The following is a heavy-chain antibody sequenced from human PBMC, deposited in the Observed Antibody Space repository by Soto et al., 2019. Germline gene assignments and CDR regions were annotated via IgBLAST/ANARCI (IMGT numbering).Heavy chain of an antibody. V-gene: IGHV1-18*04. CDR3: ARGGSMDV. CDR1: GDGFISSA. CDR2: ISAYNGNT. Sequence: TVTWTRAGDGFISSAIILVRQAPGQGREWMGWISAYNGNTNYAQKLQGRVTMTTDTSTSTAYMELRSLRSDDTAVYYCARGGSMDVWGQGTTATVSS. D-gene: IGHD3-10*01. J-gene: IGHJ6*02.